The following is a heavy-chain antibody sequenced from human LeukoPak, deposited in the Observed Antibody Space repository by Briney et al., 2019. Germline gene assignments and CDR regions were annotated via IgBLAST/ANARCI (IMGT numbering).Heavy chain of an antibody. Sequence: GGSLRLSCAASGFTFSSYWMNWVRQAPGKGLEWVANIKQDGSEKYYVDSVQGRFTISRDNAKSSLYLQMNSLRAEDTALYYCAKDIGYDSSGPHDYWGQGTLVTVSS. CDR3: AKDIGYDSSGPHDY. CDR1: GFTFSSYW. J-gene: IGHJ4*02. CDR2: IKQDGSEK. V-gene: IGHV3-7*03. D-gene: IGHD3-22*01.